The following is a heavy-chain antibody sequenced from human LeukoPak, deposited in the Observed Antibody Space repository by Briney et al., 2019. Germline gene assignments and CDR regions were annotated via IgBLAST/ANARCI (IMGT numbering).Heavy chain of an antibody. V-gene: IGHV3-21*01. CDR3: AREPSPAATDAFDI. Sequence: LGGSLTLSCAASGFIFNTYSMNWVRQAPGQGLEWVSSISSSSSYIYSADSVKGRLTISRDNTKNSLYLQMNSLRAEDTAVYYCAREPSPAATDAFDIWGQGTMVTVSS. D-gene: IGHD2-15*01. CDR1: GFIFNTYS. J-gene: IGHJ3*02. CDR2: ISSSSSYI.